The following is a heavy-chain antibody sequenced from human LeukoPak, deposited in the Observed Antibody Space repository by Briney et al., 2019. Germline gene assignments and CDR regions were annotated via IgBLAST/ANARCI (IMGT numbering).Heavy chain of an antibody. CDR1: GFTFSDSY. V-gene: IGHV3-11*01. CDR2: ISSSGTTI. D-gene: IGHD3-10*01. Sequence: GGSLRLSCAPPGFTFSDSYISWGRHPPGKGRGRGSYISSSGTTIYYADSVRGRFTVSRGNAKNSLYLQMDSLSAEDTAVYYCASLRGVNRWGQGTLVTVSS. CDR3: ASLRGVNR. J-gene: IGHJ4*02.